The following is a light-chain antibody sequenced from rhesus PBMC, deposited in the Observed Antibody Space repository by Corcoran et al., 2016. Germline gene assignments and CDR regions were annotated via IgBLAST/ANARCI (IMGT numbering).Light chain of an antibody. CDR2: TAS. Sequence: DIQMTQSPSSLSASVGDTVTITCRASQSISSWIDWYQQTPGKAPKLLIYTASSLQSGGPPRFSGSGSGTDVTLTISSLQPADFATYYCLQYGSSPYSFGQGTKVEIK. J-gene: IGKJ2*01. V-gene: IGKV1-22*01. CDR3: LQYGSSPYS. CDR1: QSISSW.